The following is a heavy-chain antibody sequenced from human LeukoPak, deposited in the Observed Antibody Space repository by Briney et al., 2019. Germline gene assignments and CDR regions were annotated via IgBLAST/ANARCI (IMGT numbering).Heavy chain of an antibody. CDR2: ISGSGGST. Sequence: GGSLRLSCAASGFTFSSYAMSWVRQAPGKGLEWVSAISGSGGSTYYADPVKGRFTISRDNSKNTLYLQMNSLRAEDTAVYYCAKDRYYYDSSGYHNWFDPWGQGTLVTVSS. V-gene: IGHV3-23*01. CDR3: AKDRYYYDSSGYHNWFDP. D-gene: IGHD3-22*01. J-gene: IGHJ5*02. CDR1: GFTFSSYA.